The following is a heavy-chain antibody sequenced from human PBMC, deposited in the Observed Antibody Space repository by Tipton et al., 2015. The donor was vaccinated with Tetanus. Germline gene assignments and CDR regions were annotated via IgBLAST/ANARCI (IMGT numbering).Heavy chain of an antibody. J-gene: IGHJ4*02. CDR3: ARLGYCSGGSCYLIDY. V-gene: IGHV5-51*01. D-gene: IGHD2-15*01. Sequence: QSGAEVKKPGESLKISCKASGYIFTNYWIAWVRQMPGKGLEYMGIIFPSDSETRYNPTFRGQVTMSVDKATNTAYLQWSSLKASDTAMYYCARLGYCSGGSCYLIDYWGQGTLVTVSS. CDR1: GYIFTNYW. CDR2: IFPSDSET.